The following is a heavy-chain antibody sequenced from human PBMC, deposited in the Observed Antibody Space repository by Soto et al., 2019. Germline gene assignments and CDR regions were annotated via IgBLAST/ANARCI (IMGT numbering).Heavy chain of an antibody. CDR3: ARPEWFGEFNYYYYYGMDV. D-gene: IGHD3-10*01. CDR2: IDPSDSYT. J-gene: IGHJ6*02. Sequence: PGESLKISCKVSGYSFTSYWISWVRQMPGKGLEWMGRIDPSDSYTNYSPSFQGHVTISADKSISTAYLQWSSLKASDTAMYYCARPEWFGEFNYYYYYGMDVWGQGTTVTVSS. V-gene: IGHV5-10-1*01. CDR1: GYSFTSYW.